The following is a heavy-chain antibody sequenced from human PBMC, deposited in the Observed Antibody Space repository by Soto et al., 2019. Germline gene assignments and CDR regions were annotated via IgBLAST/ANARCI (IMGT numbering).Heavy chain of an antibody. J-gene: IGHJ4*02. CDR2: ISGSGGST. V-gene: IGHV3-23*01. D-gene: IGHD6-19*01. Sequence: PGGSLRLSCAASGFTFSSYAMTWVRQAPGKGLEWVSAISGSGGSTYYADSVKGRFTISRDNSKNTLYLQMNSLRAEDTAVYYCAKRQNIAVAGGLTFDYWGQGTLVTVSS. CDR1: GFTFSSYA. CDR3: AKRQNIAVAGGLTFDY.